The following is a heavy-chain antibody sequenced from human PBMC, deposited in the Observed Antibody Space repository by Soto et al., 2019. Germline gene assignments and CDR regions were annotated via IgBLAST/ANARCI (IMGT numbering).Heavy chain of an antibody. CDR1: GFTFSSYA. CDR3: AKNSGIWFGELSIFDY. CDR2: ISGSGGST. V-gene: IGHV3-23*01. D-gene: IGHD3-10*01. J-gene: IGHJ4*02. Sequence: PGGSLRLSCAPSGFTFSSYAMSWVRQAPGKGLEWVSAISGSGGSTYYADSVKGRFTISRDNSKNTLYLQMNSLRAEDTAVYYCAKNSGIWFGELSIFDYWGQGTLVTVSS.